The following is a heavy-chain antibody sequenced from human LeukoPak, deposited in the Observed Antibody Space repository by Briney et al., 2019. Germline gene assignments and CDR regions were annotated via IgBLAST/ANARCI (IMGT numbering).Heavy chain of an antibody. CDR1: DGSFSGYY. Sequence: SETLSLTCAVYDGSFSGYYCSWIRQLPGKGLERIGGINHSGSANYNPSLKSRVTILLDMSKNQFSLNLSSVTAADTAVYYCARDNPYGSGTDYWGQGTLVTVSS. J-gene: IGHJ4*02. D-gene: IGHD3-10*01. CDR2: INHSGSA. CDR3: ARDNPYGSGTDY. V-gene: IGHV4-34*01.